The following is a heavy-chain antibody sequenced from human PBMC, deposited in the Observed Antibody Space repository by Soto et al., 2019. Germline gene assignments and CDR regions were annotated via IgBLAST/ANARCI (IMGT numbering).Heavy chain of an antibody. V-gene: IGHV4-59*01. Sequence: QVQLQESGPGLVKPSETLSLTCTVSGGSISSYYWSWLRQPPGKGLEWIGYIYYSGSTNYNPSLKSRVTISVDTSKNQFSLKLSSVTAADTAVYYCARSRESRKSPFDYWGQGTLVTVSS. J-gene: IGHJ4*02. D-gene: IGHD6-6*01. CDR3: ARSRESRKSPFDY. CDR1: GGSISSYY. CDR2: IYYSGST.